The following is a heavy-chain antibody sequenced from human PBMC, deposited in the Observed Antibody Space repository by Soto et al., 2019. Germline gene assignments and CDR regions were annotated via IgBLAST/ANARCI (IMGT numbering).Heavy chain of an antibody. D-gene: IGHD2-2*01. CDR1: GFTFSSYA. Sequence: GGSLRLSCAASGFTFSSYAMSWVRQAPGKGLEWVSAISGSGGSTYYADSVKGRFTISRDNSKNTLYLQMNSLRAEDTAVYYCAKDPLLGYCSSTSCYDELNYGMDVWGQGTTVTVSS. CDR3: AKDPLLGYCSSTSCYDELNYGMDV. J-gene: IGHJ6*02. CDR2: ISGSGGST. V-gene: IGHV3-23*01.